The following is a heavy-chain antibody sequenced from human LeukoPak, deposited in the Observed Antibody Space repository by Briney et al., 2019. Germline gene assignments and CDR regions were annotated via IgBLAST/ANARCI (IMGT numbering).Heavy chain of an antibody. Sequence: GRSLRLSCAASGFTFSSYAMHWVRQAAGKGLEWVAVISYDGSNKYYADSVKGRFTISRDNSKNTLYLQMNSLRAEDTAVYYCARDAADGSYYDYWGQGTLVTVSS. J-gene: IGHJ4*02. CDR1: GFTFSSYA. D-gene: IGHD6-13*01. CDR3: ARDAADGSYYDY. CDR2: ISYDGSNK. V-gene: IGHV3-30-3*01.